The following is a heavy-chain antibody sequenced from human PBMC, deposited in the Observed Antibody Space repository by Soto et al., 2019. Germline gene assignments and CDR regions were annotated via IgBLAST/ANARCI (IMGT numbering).Heavy chain of an antibody. J-gene: IGHJ4*02. D-gene: IGHD1-26*01. CDR2: ISANNGNT. CDR1: GYTFTSYG. V-gene: IGHV1-18*01. CDR3: ARDATVGLFDY. Sequence: QVQLVQSGAEVKKPGASVKVSCKASGYTFTSYGISWVRQAPGQGLEWMGWISANNGNTNHAQTRQGRVTMTTDTSTRTAYMELRSLRSDDWAVYYCARDATVGLFDYCGQGALVTVSS.